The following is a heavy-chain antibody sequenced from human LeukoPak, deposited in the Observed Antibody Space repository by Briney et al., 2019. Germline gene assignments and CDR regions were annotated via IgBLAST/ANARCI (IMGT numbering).Heavy chain of an antibody. J-gene: IGHJ4*02. Sequence: ASVKVSCKASGYTFTTYTMHWVRQAPGQRLEWMGWINAGNGNTKYSQKFQGRVTVTRDTSASTAYMDLSSLRSEDTAVYYCAREIDRDGYNRFFDYWGQGILVTVSS. CDR1: GYTFTTYT. CDR2: INAGNGNT. D-gene: IGHD5-24*01. V-gene: IGHV1-3*01. CDR3: AREIDRDGYNRFFDY.